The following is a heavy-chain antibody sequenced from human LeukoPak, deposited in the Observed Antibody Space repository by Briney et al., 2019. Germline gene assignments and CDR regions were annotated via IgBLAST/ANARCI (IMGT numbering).Heavy chain of an antibody. CDR1: GFTFSDYY. V-gene: IGHV3-11*01. CDR2: ISSSGSTI. D-gene: IGHD4-17*01. J-gene: IGHJ4*02. Sequence: PGGSLRLSCAASGFTFSDYYMSWIRQAPGKGLEWVSYISSSGSTIHYADSVKGRFTISRDNAKNSLYLQMNSLRAEDTAVYYCARGYNDYGDYVVPFDYWGQGTLVTVSS. CDR3: ARGYNDYGDYVVPFDY.